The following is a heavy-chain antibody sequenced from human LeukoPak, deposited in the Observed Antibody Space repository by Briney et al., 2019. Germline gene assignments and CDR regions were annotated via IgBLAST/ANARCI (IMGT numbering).Heavy chain of an antibody. CDR2: ISTTGTTI. CDR1: GFIFSSYE. Sequence: GGPLRLSCEASGFIFSSYEMNWVRQAPGKGLEWVSYISTTGTTIYYSDSVRGRFTISRDNTRNSLFLQMSSLRAEDTAVYSCARGRRDGYNYWGQGTLVTVSS. D-gene: IGHD5-24*01. J-gene: IGHJ4*02. CDR3: ARGRRDGYNY. V-gene: IGHV3-48*03.